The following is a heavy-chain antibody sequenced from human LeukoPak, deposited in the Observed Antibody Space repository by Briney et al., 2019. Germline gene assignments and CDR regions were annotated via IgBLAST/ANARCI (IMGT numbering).Heavy chain of an antibody. D-gene: IGHD4/OR15-4a*01. J-gene: IGHJ4*01. V-gene: IGHV3-11*03. CDR2: IGGSNSYT. CDR3: VAFYYSAFFDY. CDR1: GFTFSDYY. Sequence: GSLRLSCAASGFTFSDYYMSWIRQAPGKGVEGVSYIGGSNSYTNYADSVKGRFTISRDNAKNSLYLQMNSLRAEDTAVYYCVAFYYSAFFDYWGLGTLVTVSS.